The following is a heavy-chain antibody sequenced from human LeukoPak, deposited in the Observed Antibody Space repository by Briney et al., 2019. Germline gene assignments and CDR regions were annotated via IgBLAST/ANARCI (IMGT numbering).Heavy chain of an antibody. Sequence: GGSLRLSCAASGFTFSDYYMSWISQAPGKGLEWVSDISSSGSTIYYADSVKGRFTISRDNARNSLYLQMNSLRAEDTAVYYCARVEQWLPRAWGQGTLVTVSS. V-gene: IGHV3-11*01. CDR2: ISSSGSTI. CDR3: ARVEQWLPRA. D-gene: IGHD6-19*01. CDR1: GFTFSDYY. J-gene: IGHJ4*02.